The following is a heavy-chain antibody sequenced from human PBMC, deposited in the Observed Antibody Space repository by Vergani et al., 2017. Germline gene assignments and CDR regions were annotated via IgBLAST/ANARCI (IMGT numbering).Heavy chain of an antibody. CDR1: GFSFGDDA. CDR2: LGKRDFGGTR. D-gene: IGHD4-11*01. Sequence: EVQLVDSGGGLVQPGQSLRLSCTPSGFSFGDDALTWVRQVPGKGLEWVAFLGKRDFGGTRQYAPSVRGRFTMSRDASKSVAYLDMNNLKVEDTAIYYCSKPGYSNGHRYSWGQGTLVIVSS. J-gene: IGHJ4*02. CDR3: SKPGYSNGHRYS. V-gene: IGHV3-49*04.